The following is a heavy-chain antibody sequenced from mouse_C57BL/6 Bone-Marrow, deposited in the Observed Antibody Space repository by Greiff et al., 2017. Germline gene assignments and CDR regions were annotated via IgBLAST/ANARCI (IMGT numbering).Heavy chain of an antibody. V-gene: IGHV2-2*01. Sequence: VKLQESGPGLVQPSQSLSITCTVSGFSLTSYGVHWVRQSPGKGLEWLGVIWSGGSTDYNAAFISRLSISKDNSKSQVFFKMNSLQADDTAIYYCASIYSNYFYWYFDVWGTGTTVTVSS. CDR1: GFSLTSYG. J-gene: IGHJ1*03. CDR2: IWSGGST. D-gene: IGHD2-5*01. CDR3: ASIYSNYFYWYFDV.